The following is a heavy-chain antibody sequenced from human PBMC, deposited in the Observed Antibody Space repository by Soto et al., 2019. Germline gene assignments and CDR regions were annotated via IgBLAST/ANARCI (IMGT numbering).Heavy chain of an antibody. CDR3: ARLGAYFQALDS. J-gene: IGHJ4*02. D-gene: IGHD3-16*01. CDR2: IYFAVTT. CDR1: GGSLSPNY. V-gene: IGHV4-59*08. Sequence: QVQLQESGPGLVKPSETLSLTCSVSGGSLSPNYWSWIRQPPGKGLEWIGYIYFAVTTTYNPSLRSRVPISLDASKNQFSLRVTSVTAADTCVYYCARLGAYFQALDSWGQGTLVTVSS.